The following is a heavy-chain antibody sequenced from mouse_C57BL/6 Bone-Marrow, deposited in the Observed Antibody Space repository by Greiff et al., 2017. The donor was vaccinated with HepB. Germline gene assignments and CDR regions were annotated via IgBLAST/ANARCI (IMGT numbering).Heavy chain of an antibody. CDR2: ISNGGGST. CDR1: GFTFSDYY. Sequence: EVMLVESGGGLVQPGGSLKLSCAASGFTFSDYYMYWVRQTPEKRLEWVAYISNGGGSTYYPDTVKGRFTISRDNAKNTLYLQMSRLKSEDTAMYYCARLYYYGSSYVEFAYWGQGTLVTVSA. J-gene: IGHJ3*01. D-gene: IGHD1-1*01. CDR3: ARLYYYGSSYVEFAY. V-gene: IGHV5-12*01.